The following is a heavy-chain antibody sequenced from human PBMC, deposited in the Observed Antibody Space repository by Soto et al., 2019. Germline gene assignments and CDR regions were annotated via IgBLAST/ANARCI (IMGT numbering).Heavy chain of an antibody. CDR3: ARAQMVVSQGVSSYCSSTSCYDYMDV. CDR2: INPNSGGT. J-gene: IGHJ6*03. V-gene: IGHV1-2*04. CDR1: GYTFTGYY. D-gene: IGHD2-2*01. Sequence: ASVKVSCKASGYTFTGYYMHWVRQAPGQGLEWMGWINPNSGGTNYAQKFQGWVTMTRDTSISTAYMELSRLRSDDTAVYYCARAQMVVSQGVSSYCSSTSCYDYMDVWGKGTTVTVSS.